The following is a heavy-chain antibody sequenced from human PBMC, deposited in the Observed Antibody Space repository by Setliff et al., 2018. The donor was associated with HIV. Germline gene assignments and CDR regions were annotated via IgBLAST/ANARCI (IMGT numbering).Heavy chain of an antibody. CDR1: GGYISSGGNH. V-gene: IGHV4-30-4*01. J-gene: IGHJ4*02. CDR2: VYDSGST. D-gene: IGHD1-26*01. Sequence: PSETLSLTCIVSGGYISSGGNHWSWIRQSPGKGLEWIGYVYDSGSTNYNPSLWSRVAISVDTSKNEFSLKLNSMTAADTAVYYCANYIIGAGGGGNWGQGIRVTVSS. CDR3: ANYIIGAGGGGN.